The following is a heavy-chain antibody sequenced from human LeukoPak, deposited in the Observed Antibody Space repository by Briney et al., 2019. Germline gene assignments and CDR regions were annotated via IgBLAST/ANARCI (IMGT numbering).Heavy chain of an antibody. CDR1: GFTFSSYA. CDR2: ISYDGSNK. D-gene: IGHD3-22*01. V-gene: IGHV3-30-3*01. CDR3: ATRGDYDLDY. J-gene: IGHJ4*02. Sequence: GGSLRLSCAASGFTFSSYAMHWVRQAPGKGLEWVAVISYDGSNKYYADSVKGRFTISRDNSKNTLYLQMNSLRAEDTAVYYCATRGDYDLDYWGQGTLVTVSS.